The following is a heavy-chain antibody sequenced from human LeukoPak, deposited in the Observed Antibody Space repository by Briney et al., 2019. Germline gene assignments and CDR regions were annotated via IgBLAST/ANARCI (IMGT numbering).Heavy chain of an antibody. CDR2: TFYSGST. J-gene: IGHJ6*02. CDR1: GDSVTSGGYY. V-gene: IGHV4-31*03. CDR3: ARLKYYYGAGSYPLDYYAMDV. Sequence: PSETLSLTCTVSGDSVTSGGYYWSWIRQHPGKGLQWIGYTFYSGSTYYTPSLKSRLTLSLDTSNSQVSLKLISVTAADTAIYYCARLKYYYGAGSYPLDYYAMDVWGQGTTVTVSS. D-gene: IGHD3-10*01.